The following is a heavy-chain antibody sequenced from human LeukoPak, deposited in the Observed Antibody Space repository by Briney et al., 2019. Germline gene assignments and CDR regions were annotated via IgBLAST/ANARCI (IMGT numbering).Heavy chain of an antibody. CDR3: ARNRASFNWFDR. D-gene: IGHD1-14*01. Sequence: SETLSLTCTVSGGSISSYYWSWVRQPPGKGLEWIGYIYYSGSTNYNPSLKSRVTISVDTSKNQFSLKLSSVTAADTAVYYCARNRASFNWFDRWGQGTLVTVSS. V-gene: IGHV4-59*01. J-gene: IGHJ5*02. CDR1: GGSISSYY. CDR2: IYYSGST.